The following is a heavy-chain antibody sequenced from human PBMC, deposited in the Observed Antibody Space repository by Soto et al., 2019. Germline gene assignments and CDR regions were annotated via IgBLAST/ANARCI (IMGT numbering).Heavy chain of an antibody. D-gene: IGHD3-3*01. Sequence: GGSLRLSCAASGFTFSSYAMSWVRQAPGKGLEWVSAISGSGGSTYYADSVKGRFTISRDNSKNTLYLQMNSLRAEDTAVYYCAKDLRAYYDFWSAPWGYYYYYYGIDVWGQGTTVTVSS. V-gene: IGHV3-23*01. CDR3: AKDLRAYYDFWSAPWGYYYYYYGIDV. CDR1: GFTFSSYA. CDR2: ISGSGGST. J-gene: IGHJ6*02.